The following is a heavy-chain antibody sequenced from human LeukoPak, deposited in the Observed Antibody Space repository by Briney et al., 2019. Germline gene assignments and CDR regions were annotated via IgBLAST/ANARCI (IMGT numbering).Heavy chain of an antibody. V-gene: IGHV1-18*01. D-gene: IGHD3-16*01. J-gene: IGHJ5*02. CDR3: ARDRRAVMTTNSGLSHPLGPFGGPFDP. CDR2: ISAYNGNT. CDR1: GYTFTSYG. Sequence: WASVKVSCKASGYTFTSYGISWVRQAPGQGLEWMGWISAYNGNTNYAQKLQGRVTMTTDTSTSTAYMELRSLRSDDTAVYYCARDRRAVMTTNSGLSHPLGPFGGPFDPWGQGTLVTVSS.